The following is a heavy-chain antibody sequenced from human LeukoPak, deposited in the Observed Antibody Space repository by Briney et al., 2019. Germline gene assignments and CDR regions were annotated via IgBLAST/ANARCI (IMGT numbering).Heavy chain of an antibody. Sequence: GGSLRFYCAASGFTFSSYSMNWVRQAPGKERVWVFAINWNGDSTGYADSVRGRFTISRDNAKNSLYLQMNSLRAEDTALYYCARCSRSSTDCYSEFDIWGQGTMVTVSS. J-gene: IGHJ3*02. CDR1: GFTFSSYS. V-gene: IGHV3-20*04. D-gene: IGHD2-2*02. CDR3: ARCSRSSTDCYSEFDI. CDR2: INWNGDST.